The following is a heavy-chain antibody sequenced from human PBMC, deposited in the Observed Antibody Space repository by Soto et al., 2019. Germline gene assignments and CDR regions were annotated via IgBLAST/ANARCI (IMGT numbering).Heavy chain of an antibody. CDR2: ISAYNGNT. J-gene: IGHJ5*02. V-gene: IGHV1-18*01. CDR3: ARDPHSGSDRGANWFDP. D-gene: IGHD1-26*01. Sequence: ASVKVSCKASGYTFTSYGISWVRQAPGQGLEWMGWISAYNGNTNYAQKLQGRVTMTTDTSTSTAYMELRSLRSDDTAVYYCARDPHSGSDRGANWFDPWGQGTLVTVSS. CDR1: GYTFTSYG.